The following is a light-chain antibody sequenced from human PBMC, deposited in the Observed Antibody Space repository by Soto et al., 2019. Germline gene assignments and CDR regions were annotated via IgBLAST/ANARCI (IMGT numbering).Light chain of an antibody. CDR2: DVS. CDR1: QDISNY. Sequence: DIQMTQSPSSLSASVGDRVTISCQATQDISNYLNWYQQKPGKAPNLLIYDVSNLETGVPSRFSGSGSGTDFTLTISSLQPEDFATYYCQQYYILPITFGQGTRLEIK. J-gene: IGKJ5*01. CDR3: QQYYILPIT. V-gene: IGKV1-33*01.